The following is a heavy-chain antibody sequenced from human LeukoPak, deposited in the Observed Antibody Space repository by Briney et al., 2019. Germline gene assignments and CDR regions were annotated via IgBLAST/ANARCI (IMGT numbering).Heavy chain of an antibody. CDR2: IGTTSDT. D-gene: IGHD3-10*01. CDR3: ARAIAMVRGVNYFDY. V-gene: IGHV3-13*01. Sequence: GGSLRLSCAASGFTFSSSDMHWVRQATGKGLEWVSAIGTTSDTYYPDSVKGRFTISRENAKNSLYLQMNSLRAGDTAVYYCARAIAMVRGVNYFDYWGQGTLVTVSS. J-gene: IGHJ4*02. CDR1: GFTFSSSD.